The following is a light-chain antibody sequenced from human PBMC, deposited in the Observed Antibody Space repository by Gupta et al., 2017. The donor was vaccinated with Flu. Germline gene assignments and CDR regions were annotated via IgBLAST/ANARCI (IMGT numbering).Light chain of an antibody. Sequence: QSVLTPPPPVSVAPGQSVTIPCTWSSSNLRAGFNVHWYHQHTSGAPKLLVYGNTNRPSGVAGRFSGSKSGTSASLAITGIQAEDEADYYCQSYDSGLRGKVFGTGTKVTVL. J-gene: IGLJ1*01. CDR3: QSYDSGLRGKV. CDR2: GNT. CDR1: SSNLRAGFN. V-gene: IGLV1-40*01.